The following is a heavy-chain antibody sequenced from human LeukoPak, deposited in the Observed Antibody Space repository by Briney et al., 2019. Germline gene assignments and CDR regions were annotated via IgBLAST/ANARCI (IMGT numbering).Heavy chain of an antibody. D-gene: IGHD1-26*01. Sequence: ASVKVSCKASGYTFTGYYMHWVRQAPGQGLEWMGWINPNSGGTNYAQKFQGRVTMTRDTSISTAYMELSRLRSDDTAVYYCARTRFTSIMGEGDYWGQGTLVTVSS. J-gene: IGHJ4*02. CDR3: ARTRFTSIMGEGDY. V-gene: IGHV1-2*02. CDR2: INPNSGGT. CDR1: GYTFTGYY.